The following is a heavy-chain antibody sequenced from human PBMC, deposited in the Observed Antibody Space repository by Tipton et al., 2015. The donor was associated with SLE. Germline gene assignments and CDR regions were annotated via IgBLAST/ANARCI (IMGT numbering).Heavy chain of an antibody. CDR1: GYTFTGYY. CDR2: INPNSGGT. V-gene: IGHV1-2*02. J-gene: IGHJ4*02. D-gene: IGHD2-2*01. Sequence: QLVQSGAEVKKPGASVKVSCKASGYTFTGYYMHWVRQAPGQGLEWMGWINPNSGGTNYAQKFQGRVTMTRDTSISTAYMELSRLGADDAAVYYCARERGRDCSSTSCSFHYWGQGTLVTVSA. CDR3: ARERGRDCSSTSCSFHY.